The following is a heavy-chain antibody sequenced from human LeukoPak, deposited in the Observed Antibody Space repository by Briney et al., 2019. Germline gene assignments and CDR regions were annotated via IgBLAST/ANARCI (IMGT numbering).Heavy chain of an antibody. D-gene: IGHD2-15*01. V-gene: IGHV3-7*01. CDR3: ARDAPKLYCSGGSCAEDY. J-gene: IGHJ4*02. CDR2: IKQDGGEK. Sequence: GGSLRLSCAASGFTFSNYWMNWVRQAPGKGLEWVANIKQDGGEKSYVDSVKGRFTISRDNAKNPLHLQMNSLRAEDTAVYYCARDAPKLYCSGGSCAEDYWGQGTLVTVSS. CDR1: GFTFSNYW.